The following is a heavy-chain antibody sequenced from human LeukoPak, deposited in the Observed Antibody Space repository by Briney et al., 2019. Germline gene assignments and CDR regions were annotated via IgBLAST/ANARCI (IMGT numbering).Heavy chain of an antibody. V-gene: IGHV3-48*03. CDR1: GFILSGYE. Sequence: GGSLRLSCAASGFILSGYEMNWVRQAPGKGLEWVSFISSSGDTIYYADSVKGRFTISRDNAKNSLYLQMNSLRAEDTAVYYCARGYLKSFDYWGQGTLVTVSS. J-gene: IGHJ4*02. D-gene: IGHD1-26*01. CDR3: ARGYLKSFDY. CDR2: ISSSGDTI.